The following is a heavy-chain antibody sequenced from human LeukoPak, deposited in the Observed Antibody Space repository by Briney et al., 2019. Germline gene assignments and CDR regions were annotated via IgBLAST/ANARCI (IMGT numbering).Heavy chain of an antibody. V-gene: IGHV1-18*01. CDR1: GYSFTSNV. CDR2: ISAYNGNT. D-gene: IGHD3-10*01. Sequence: GASVKVSCKASGYSFTSNVISWVRQAPGQGLEWMGWISAYNGNTNYAQKLQGRVTMTTDTSTSTAYMELRSLRSDDTAVYYCARANMVRGVGSFFDRNWFDPWGQGTLVTVSS. CDR3: ARANMVRGVGSFFDRNWFDP. J-gene: IGHJ5*02.